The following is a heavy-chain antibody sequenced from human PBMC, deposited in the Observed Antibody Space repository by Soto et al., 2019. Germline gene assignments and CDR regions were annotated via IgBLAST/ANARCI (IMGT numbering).Heavy chain of an antibody. J-gene: IGHJ5*02. Sequence: SGPTLVNPTETLTLTCPVSGFSLSNARMGVSWIRQPPGKALEWLAHIFSNDEKSYSTSLKSRLTISKDTSKSQVVLTMTNMDPVDTATYYCARFYYGSGSLNLFDPWGQGTLVTVSS. D-gene: IGHD3-10*01. CDR3: ARFYYGSGSLNLFDP. CDR1: GFSLSNARMG. CDR2: IFSNDEK. V-gene: IGHV2-26*01.